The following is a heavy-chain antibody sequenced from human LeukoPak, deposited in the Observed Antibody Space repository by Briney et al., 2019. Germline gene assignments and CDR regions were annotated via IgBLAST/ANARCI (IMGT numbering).Heavy chain of an antibody. D-gene: IGHD6-13*01. Sequence: GGSLRLSCAASGFTFSSYWMNWVRQAPGRGLEWVANINQDGSEKYYVDSVKGRFTVSRDNAKDSLYLQMNSLRAEDTAVYYCARRGSGYSFSWYLLDVWGQGTLVAVSS. CDR3: ARRGSGYSFSWYLLDV. V-gene: IGHV3-7*01. CDR1: GFTFSSYW. J-gene: IGHJ4*02. CDR2: INQDGSEK.